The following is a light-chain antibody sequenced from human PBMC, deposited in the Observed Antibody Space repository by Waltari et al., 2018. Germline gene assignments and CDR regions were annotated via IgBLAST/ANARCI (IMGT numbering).Light chain of an antibody. CDR2: GAS. CDR1: QSVSRN. V-gene: IGKV3D-15*01. CDR3: QHYNRWPYA. J-gene: IGKJ2*01. Sequence: EIEMTQSPATLSVSPGDRVILSCRASQSVSRNLGWYQQKPGQPPQLLIYGASVRATGIPARFSGSGSGTEFTRTISSLQSEDFAVYYCQHYNRWPYAFGQGTKLEIK.